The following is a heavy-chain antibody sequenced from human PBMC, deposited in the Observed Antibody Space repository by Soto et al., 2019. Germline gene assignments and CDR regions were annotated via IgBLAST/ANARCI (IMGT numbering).Heavy chain of an antibody. CDR3: ARPPYSASYYYFDQ. J-gene: IGHJ4*02. Sequence: GESLKISCKASGYSFTSYWIGWVRQMPGKGLEWMGIINPGHSHTIYSPSFQGQVTISADKSISTAYLQWNSLKASDTAMYYCARPPYSASYYYFDQWGQGTPVTVSS. CDR1: GYSFTSYW. V-gene: IGHV5-51*01. CDR2: INPGHSHT. D-gene: IGHD1-26*01.